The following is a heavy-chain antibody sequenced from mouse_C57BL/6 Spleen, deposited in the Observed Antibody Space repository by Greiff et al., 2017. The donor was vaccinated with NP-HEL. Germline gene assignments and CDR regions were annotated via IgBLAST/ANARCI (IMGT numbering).Heavy chain of an antibody. CDR3: AREGFYYGSSYDWFAY. V-gene: IGHV1-64*01. CDR1: GYTFTSYW. J-gene: IGHJ3*01. CDR2: IHPNSGST. D-gene: IGHD1-1*01. Sequence: QVHVKQPGAELVKPGASVKLSCKASGYTFTSYWMPWVKQRPGQGLEWIGMIHPNSGSTNYNEKFKSKATLTVDKSSSTAYMQLSSLTSEDSAVYYCAREGFYYGSSYDWFAYRGQGTLVTVSA.